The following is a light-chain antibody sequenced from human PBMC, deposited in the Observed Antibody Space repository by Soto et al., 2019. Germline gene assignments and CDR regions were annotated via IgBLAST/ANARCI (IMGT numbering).Light chain of an antibody. CDR1: QSVSSTY. CDR2: DAS. J-gene: IGKJ5*01. CDR3: QQTDSFPIT. Sequence: EIVLTQSPGTLSLSPGERATLSCRASQSVSSTYLAWYRQKPGQAPRLLIYDASNRATGIPARFSGSGSGTHFTLTISSLQPEDFGTYYCQQTDSFPITFGQGTRLEI. V-gene: IGKV3-20*01.